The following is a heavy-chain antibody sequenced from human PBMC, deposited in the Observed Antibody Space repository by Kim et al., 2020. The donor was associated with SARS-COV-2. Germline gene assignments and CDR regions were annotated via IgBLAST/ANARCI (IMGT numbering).Heavy chain of an antibody. V-gene: IGHV1-18*01. J-gene: IGHJ6*02. CDR2: ISAYNGNT. Sequence: ASVKVSCKASGYTFTSYGISWVRQAPGQGLEWMGWISAYNGNTNYAQKLQGRVTMTTDTSTSTAYMELRSLRSDDTAVYYCARGRGGVATIIWSFVGVYGMDVWGQGTTVTVSS. D-gene: IGHD5-12*01. CDR1: GYTFTSYG. CDR3: ARGRGGVATIIWSFVGVYGMDV.